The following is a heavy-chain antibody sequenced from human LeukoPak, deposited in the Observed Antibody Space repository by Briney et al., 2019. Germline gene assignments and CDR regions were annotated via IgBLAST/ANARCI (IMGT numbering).Heavy chain of an antibody. J-gene: IGHJ4*02. Sequence: GRSLRLSCAASGFTFSSYGMHWVRQAPGKGLEWVAVIWYDGSNKYYADSVKGRFTISRDNSKNTLYLQMNSLRAEDTAVYYCARDHPQLRYFLDYWGQGTLVTVSS. CDR1: GFTFSSYG. CDR3: ARDHPQLRYFLDY. CDR2: IWYDGSNK. D-gene: IGHD3-9*01. V-gene: IGHV3-33*01.